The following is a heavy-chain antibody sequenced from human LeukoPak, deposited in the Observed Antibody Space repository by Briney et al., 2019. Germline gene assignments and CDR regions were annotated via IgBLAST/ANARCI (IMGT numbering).Heavy chain of an antibody. J-gene: IGHJ4*02. D-gene: IGHD3-3*02. CDR2: FIPKSGTA. Sequence: SVKVSCKADGGTFNNFAFNWVRLAPGQGLEWMGGFIPKSGTAKYAQNFQGRITITADESSRTAYMELSSLRYEDTAPYYCATPVKYWDVWSGYSPFDYWGQGTLVTVSS. CDR3: ATPVKYWDVWSGYSPFDY. V-gene: IGHV1-69*13. CDR1: GGTFNNFA.